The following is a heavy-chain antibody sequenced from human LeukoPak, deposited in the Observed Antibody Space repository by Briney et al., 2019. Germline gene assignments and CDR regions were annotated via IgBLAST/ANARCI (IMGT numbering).Heavy chain of an antibody. V-gene: IGHV1-2*02. CDR3: ARAFGCSGGSCYYSVWFDP. Sequence: ASVKVSCKASGGTFSSYAISWVRQAPGQGLEWMGWINPNSGGTNYAQKFQGRVTMTRDTSISTAYMELSRLRSDDTAVYYCARAFGCSGGSCYYSVWFDPWGQGTLVTVSS. CDR2: INPNSGGT. CDR1: GGTFSSYA. D-gene: IGHD2-15*01. J-gene: IGHJ5*02.